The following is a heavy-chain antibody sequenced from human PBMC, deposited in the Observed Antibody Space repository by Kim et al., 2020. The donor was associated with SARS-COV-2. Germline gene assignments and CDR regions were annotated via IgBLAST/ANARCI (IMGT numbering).Heavy chain of an antibody. CDR1: GGSVSSGSYY. D-gene: IGHD1-26*01. Sequence: SETLSLTCTVSGGSVSSGSYYWSWIRQPPGKGLEWIGYIYYSGSTNYNPSLKSRVTISVDTSKNQFSLKLSSVTAADTAVYYCARGGHYYYGMDVWGQGTAVTVS. CDR2: IYYSGST. CDR3: ARGGHYYYGMDV. V-gene: IGHV4-61*01. J-gene: IGHJ6*02.